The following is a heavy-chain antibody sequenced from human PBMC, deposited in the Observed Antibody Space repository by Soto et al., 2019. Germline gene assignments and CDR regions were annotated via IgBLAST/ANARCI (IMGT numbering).Heavy chain of an antibody. Sequence: QVQLVQSGAEVKKPGASVKISCKASGYICISSGISRVRQAPGQGLEWMGWISAYSGNTNYTQNLQGRVTMTTDTSTSSAYMELRSLRSDDTAMYYCAREGASIWNDRRPLYYYGMDVWGQGTTVTVSS. D-gene: IGHD1-1*01. CDR2: ISAYSGNT. V-gene: IGHV1-18*01. J-gene: IGHJ6*02. CDR1: GYICISSG. CDR3: AREGASIWNDRRPLYYYGMDV.